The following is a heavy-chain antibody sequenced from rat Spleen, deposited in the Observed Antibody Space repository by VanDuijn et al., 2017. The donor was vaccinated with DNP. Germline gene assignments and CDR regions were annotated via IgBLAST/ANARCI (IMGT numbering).Heavy chain of an antibody. CDR1: GFSLNIFH. CDR3: ARGIPDFDY. J-gene: IGHJ2*01. CDR2: ISSGGST. V-gene: IGHV2-32*01. D-gene: IGHD2-2*01. Sequence: QVQLRESGPALVQPSQTLSLTCTASGFSLNIFHVHWVRQPPGKGLEWIAAISSGGSTSSNSALKSRLSISRDTSKSQVFLKMNSLQTEDTATYYCARGIPDFDYWGQGVMVTVSS.